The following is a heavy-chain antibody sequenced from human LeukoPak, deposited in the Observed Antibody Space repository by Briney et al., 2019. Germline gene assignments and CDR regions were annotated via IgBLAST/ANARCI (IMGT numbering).Heavy chain of an antibody. Sequence: SETLSLTCTVSGGSISSSSYYWGWIRQPPGKGLEWIGSIYYSGSTYYNPSLKSRVTISVDTSKNQFSLKLSSVTAADTAVYYCARGPYYYDSSGYYYPRYFDYWGQGTLVTVSS. CDR2: IYYSGST. D-gene: IGHD3-22*01. CDR3: ARGPYYYDSSGYYYPRYFDY. CDR1: GGSISSSSYY. J-gene: IGHJ4*02. V-gene: IGHV4-39*01.